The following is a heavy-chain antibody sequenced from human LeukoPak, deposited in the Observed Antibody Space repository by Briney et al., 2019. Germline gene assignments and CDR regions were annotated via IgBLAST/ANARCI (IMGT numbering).Heavy chain of an antibody. V-gene: IGHV3-23*01. J-gene: IGHJ4*02. CDR3: AKSLRNQGVIDY. Sequence: GGSLTLSCAASGFIFRNHAMNWVRPARGQGREWGSGVNASGGSTFNTDSVKGRFSISRDNSKNTLYLEMNSLRPEDTALYYCAKSLRNQGVIDYWGQGTLVTVSS. CDR2: VNASGGST. CDR1: GFIFRNHA. D-gene: IGHD3-10*01.